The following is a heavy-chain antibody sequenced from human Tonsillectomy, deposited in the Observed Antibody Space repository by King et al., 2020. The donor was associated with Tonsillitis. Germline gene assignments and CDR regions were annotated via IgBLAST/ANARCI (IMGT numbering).Heavy chain of an antibody. CDR3: ARDDLLYSSSSFEH. CDR2: IRRKAHGGTT. V-gene: IGHV3-49*03. J-gene: IGHJ4*02. Sequence: VQLVESGGGLVQPGRSLRLSCTASGFTFGDYAMSWFRQAPGKGLEWVGLIRRKAHGGTTEYAASVKGRFTISRDDSKSIAYLQMSSLKTEDTAMYYCARDDLLYSSSSFEHWGQGNLVTVSS. D-gene: IGHD6-13*01. CDR1: GFTFGDYA.